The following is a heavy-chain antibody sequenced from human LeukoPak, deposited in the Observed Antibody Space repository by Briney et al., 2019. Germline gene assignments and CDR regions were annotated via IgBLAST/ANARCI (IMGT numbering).Heavy chain of an antibody. V-gene: IGHV3-48*01. J-gene: IGHJ4*02. CDR2: ISSSSSTI. Sequence: PGGSLRLSCAASGFIFSSYGINWVRQAPGKGLEWVSYISSSSSTIYYADSVRGRFTISRDNAKNSLYLQMNSLRAEDTAVYYCARGPGPLIDYWGQGTLVTVSS. CDR3: ARGPGPLIDY. CDR1: GFIFSSYG.